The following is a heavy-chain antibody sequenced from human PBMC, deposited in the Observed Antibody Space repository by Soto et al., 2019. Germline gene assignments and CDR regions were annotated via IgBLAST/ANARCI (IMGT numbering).Heavy chain of an antibody. Sequence: SETLSLTCTVSGGSISSYYWSWIRQPPGKGLEWIGNIYYSGSTYYNPSLKSRVTISVDTSRNQFSLKLSSVTAADTAVYYCASQASPYYYYGMDVWGQGTTVTVSS. V-gene: IGHV4-59*04. CDR3: ASQASPYYYYGMDV. CDR1: GGSISSYY. CDR2: IYYSGST. J-gene: IGHJ6*02.